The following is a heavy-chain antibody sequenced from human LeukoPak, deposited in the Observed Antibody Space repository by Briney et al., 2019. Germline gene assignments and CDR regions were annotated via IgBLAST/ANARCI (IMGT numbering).Heavy chain of an antibody. CDR2: IWYDGSNK. CDR3: ARGSSPAKPFDY. V-gene: IGHV3-33*01. CDR1: GFTFSSYG. J-gene: IGHJ4*02. Sequence: PGGSLRLSCAASGFTFSSYGMHWVRQAPGKGLEWVAVIWYDGSNKCYADSVKGRFTISRDNSKNTLYLQMNSLGAEDTAVYYCARGSSPAKPFDYWGQGTLVTVSS.